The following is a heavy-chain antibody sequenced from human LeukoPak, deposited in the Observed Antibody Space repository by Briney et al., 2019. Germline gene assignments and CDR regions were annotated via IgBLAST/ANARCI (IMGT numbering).Heavy chain of an antibody. J-gene: IGHJ4*02. V-gene: IGHV3-21*01. Sequence: GGSLRLSCAASGFTFSSYSMNWVRQAPGKGLEWDSSISSSSSYIYYADSVKGRFTISRDNAKNSLYLQMNSLRAEDTAVYYCARDLGYCSGGSCYYYDYWGQGTLVTVSS. CDR3: ARDLGYCSGGSCYYYDY. CDR1: GFTFSSYS. D-gene: IGHD2-15*01. CDR2: ISSSSSYI.